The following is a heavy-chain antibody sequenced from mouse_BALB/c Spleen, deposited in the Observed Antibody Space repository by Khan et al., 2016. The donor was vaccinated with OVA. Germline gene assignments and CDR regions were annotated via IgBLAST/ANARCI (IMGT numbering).Heavy chain of an antibody. D-gene: IGHD2-2*01. V-gene: IGHV2-3*01. CDR2: IWGDGST. CDR1: GFSLTNYG. CDR3: AIIYDGYDWFAY. Sequence: QVQLKESGPGLVAPSQSLSITCTVSGFSLTNYGVSWVRQPPGKGLEWLGVIWGDGSTNYHSALISSLSIIKDNSQSKVFIKLNSLQTEDTATYYCAIIYDGYDWFAYWGQGTLVTVSA. J-gene: IGHJ3*01.